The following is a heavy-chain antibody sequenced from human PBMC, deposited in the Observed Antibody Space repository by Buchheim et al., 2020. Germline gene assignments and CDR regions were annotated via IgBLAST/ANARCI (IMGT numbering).Heavy chain of an antibody. D-gene: IGHD3-22*01. J-gene: IGHJ4*02. CDR1: GFTFSSYW. Sequence: EVQLVESGGGLVQPGGSLRLSCAASGFTFSSYWMSWVRQAPGKGLEWVANIKQDGSEEYYVDSVKGRFTISRDNAKNSLYLQMNSLRAEDTAVYYCARAYYDSSGYYGYYFDYWGQGTL. CDR2: IKQDGSEE. V-gene: IGHV3-7*03. CDR3: ARAYYDSSGYYGYYFDY.